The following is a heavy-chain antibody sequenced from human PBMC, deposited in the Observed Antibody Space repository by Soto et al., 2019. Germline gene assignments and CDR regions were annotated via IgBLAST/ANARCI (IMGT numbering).Heavy chain of an antibody. D-gene: IGHD3-3*01. J-gene: IGHJ3*02. V-gene: IGHV3-23*01. CDR2: ISGSGGST. CDR3: ANGGYDFWSGLYDAFDI. CDR1: GFTFSSYA. Sequence: HPGGSLRLSCAASGFTFSSYAMSWVRQAPGKGLEWVSAISGSGGSTYYADSVKGRFTISRDNSKNTLYLQMNSLRAEDTAVYYCANGGYDFWSGLYDAFDIWGQGTMVTVSS.